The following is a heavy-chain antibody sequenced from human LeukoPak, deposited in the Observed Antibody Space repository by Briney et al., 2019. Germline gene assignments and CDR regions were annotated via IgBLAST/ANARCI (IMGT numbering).Heavy chain of an antibody. CDR2: IYSGGST. CDR1: GFTFSRYS. CDR3: AREMYCSGGSCYGDAFDI. J-gene: IGHJ3*02. Sequence: GGSLRLSCGASGFTFSRYSMNWVRQAPGRGLEWVSVIYSGGSTYYADSVKGRFSISRDKSKNTLYLQMNSLRAEDTALYYCAREMYCSGGSCYGDAFDIWGQGTMVTVSS. V-gene: IGHV3-66*01. D-gene: IGHD2-15*01.